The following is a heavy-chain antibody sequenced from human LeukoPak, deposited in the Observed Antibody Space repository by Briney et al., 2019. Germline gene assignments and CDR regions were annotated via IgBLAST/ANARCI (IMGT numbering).Heavy chain of an antibody. CDR1: GGSISNYY. CDR3: ARGYCSGGSCYFDAFDI. D-gene: IGHD2-15*01. Sequence: SSETLSLTCTVSGGSISNYYWSWIRQPAGRGLEWIGRIYTSGSTNYNPSLKSRVALSVDTSKNQFSLELSSVTAADTAVYYCARGYCSGGSCYFDAFDIWGQGTLVTVSS. V-gene: IGHV4-4*07. J-gene: IGHJ3*02. CDR2: IYTSGST.